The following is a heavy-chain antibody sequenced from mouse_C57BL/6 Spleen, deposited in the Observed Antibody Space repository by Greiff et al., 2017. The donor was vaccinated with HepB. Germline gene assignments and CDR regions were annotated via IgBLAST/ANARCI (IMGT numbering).Heavy chain of an antibody. CDR2: IYPGSGST. J-gene: IGHJ2*01. V-gene: IGHV1-55*01. CDR1: GYTFTSYW. D-gene: IGHD1-1*01. Sequence: QVQLKQPGAELVKPGASVKMSCKASGYTFTSYWITWVKQRPGQGLEWIGDIYPGSGSTNYNEKFKSKATLTVDTSSSTAYMQLSSLTSEDSAVYYCALITTVVATRDYWGQGTTLTVSS. CDR3: ALITTVVATRDY.